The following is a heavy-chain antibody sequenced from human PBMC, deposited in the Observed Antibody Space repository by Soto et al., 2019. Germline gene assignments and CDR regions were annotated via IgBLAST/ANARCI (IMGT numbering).Heavy chain of an antibody. CDR2: MNPNSGNT. CDR3: ASAPWLSDTDDAFDI. D-gene: IGHD3-22*01. J-gene: IGHJ3*02. Sequence: ASVKVSCQASGYTFTSYDINWVRQATGQGLEWKGRMNPNSGNTGYAQKFQGRVTKTRNTSISTAYMELSSLRSEDTAVYYCASAPWLSDTDDAFDIWGQGTMVTVSS. V-gene: IGHV1-8*01. CDR1: GYTFTSYD.